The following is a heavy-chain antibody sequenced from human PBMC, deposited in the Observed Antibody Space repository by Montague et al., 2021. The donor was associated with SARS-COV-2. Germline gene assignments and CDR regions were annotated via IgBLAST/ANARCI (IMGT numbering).Heavy chain of an antibody. Sequence: SETLSLTCAVSGGSICSYYWSWIRQPPGKGLEWIGYIYYTGSTNYNPSLKTRVTLSLDTSKNQFSLKLASVTAADTAVYYCARGPELRCFGDRGYWFDPWGQGTLVTVSS. CDR2: IYYTGST. V-gene: IGHV4-59*01. CDR3: ARGPELRCFGDRGYWFDP. D-gene: IGHD3-10*01. CDR1: GGSICSYY. J-gene: IGHJ5*02.